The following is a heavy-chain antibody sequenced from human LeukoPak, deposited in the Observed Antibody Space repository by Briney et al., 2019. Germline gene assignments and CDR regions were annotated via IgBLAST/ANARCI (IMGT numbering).Heavy chain of an antibody. D-gene: IGHD5-12*01. CDR1: GFIFGDYA. CDR2: ISGTGDNA. Sequence: GASLRLSCATSGFIFGDYAMTWVRQAPGKGLEWVSGISGTGDNAYYADSVKGRFIISRDNSKNTLSLQMNSLRVEDTAVYYCAKEAWLTGWNYYFDYWGQGTLVTVSS. J-gene: IGHJ4*02. V-gene: IGHV3-23*01. CDR3: AKEAWLTGWNYYFDY.